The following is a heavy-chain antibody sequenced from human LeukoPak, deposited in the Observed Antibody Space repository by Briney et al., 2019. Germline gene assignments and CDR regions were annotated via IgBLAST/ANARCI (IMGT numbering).Heavy chain of an antibody. CDR3: ARLDSGYSYGYSPYYFDY. CDR1: GFTFSDYY. J-gene: IGHJ4*02. Sequence: GGSLRLSCAASGFTFSDYYMSWIRQAPGKGLEWVSYISSSSSYTNYADSVKGRFTISRDNAQNSLYLQMNSLRAEDTAVYYCARLDSGYSYGYSPYYFDYWGQGTLVTVSS. V-gene: IGHV3-11*06. CDR2: ISSSSSYT. D-gene: IGHD5-18*01.